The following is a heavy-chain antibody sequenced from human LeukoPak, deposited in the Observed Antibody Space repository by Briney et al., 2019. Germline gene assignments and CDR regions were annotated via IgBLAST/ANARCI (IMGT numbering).Heavy chain of an antibody. D-gene: IGHD1-1*01. J-gene: IGHJ3*02. V-gene: IGHV3-74*01. Sequence: GGSLRLSCAASGFTFSSYWMHWVRQAPGKGLVWVSRINSDGSSTSYADSVKSRFTISRDNAKNTLYLQMNSLRAEDTAVYYCARHSETEDAFDIWGQGTMVTVSS. CDR1: GFTFSSYW. CDR3: ARHSETEDAFDI. CDR2: INSDGSST.